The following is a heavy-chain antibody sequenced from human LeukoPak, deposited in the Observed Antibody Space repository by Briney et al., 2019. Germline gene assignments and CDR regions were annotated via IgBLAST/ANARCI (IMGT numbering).Heavy chain of an antibody. J-gene: IGHJ4*02. Sequence: ASVKVSCKASGYTFTSYGISWVRQAPGQGLECMGWISAYNGNTNYAQKLQGRVTMTTDTSTSTAYMELRSLRSDDTAVYYCALPKYGSGSYFMGGYTYWGQGTLVTVSS. CDR2: ISAYNGNT. D-gene: IGHD3-10*01. CDR3: ALPKYGSGSYFMGGYTY. V-gene: IGHV1-18*01. CDR1: GYTFTSYG.